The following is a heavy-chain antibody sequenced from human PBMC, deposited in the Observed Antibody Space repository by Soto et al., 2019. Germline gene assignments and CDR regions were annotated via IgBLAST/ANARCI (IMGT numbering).Heavy chain of an antibody. J-gene: IGHJ4*02. CDR2: IHPSDSYT. D-gene: IGHD1-26*01. Sequence: PGESLKISCQGSGYIFTSYWINWVRQMPGKGLERMGRIHPSDSYTVYRPSFQGHISMSADKSINTAYLQWSSLKASDTAIYYCARHTGSTLPDDYWGQGTLVTVSS. V-gene: IGHV5-10-1*01. CDR1: GYIFTSYW. CDR3: ARHTGSTLPDDY.